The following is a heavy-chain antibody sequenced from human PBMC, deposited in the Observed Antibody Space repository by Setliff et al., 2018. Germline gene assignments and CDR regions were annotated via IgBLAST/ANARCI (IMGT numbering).Heavy chain of an antibody. V-gene: IGHV4-39*01. CDR2: IYYSGST. Sequence: SETLSLTCTVSGGSISSSSYYWGWIRQPPGKGLEWIGSIYYSGSTYYNPSLKSRVTISVDTSKNQFSLKLSSVTAADTAVYYCARHVYGSGSYYNWFDPWGQGTLVTVSS. J-gene: IGHJ5*02. CDR1: GGSISSSSYY. D-gene: IGHD3-10*01. CDR3: ARHVYGSGSYYNWFDP.